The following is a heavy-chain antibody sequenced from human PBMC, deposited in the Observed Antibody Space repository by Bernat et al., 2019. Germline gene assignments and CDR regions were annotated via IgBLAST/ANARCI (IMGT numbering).Heavy chain of an antibody. CDR2: ISVYNGDT. Sequence: QVQLVQSGAEVKKPGASVKVSCKASGYTFNTYGISWVRQASGQGLEWLGWISVYNGDTNNAQKVEGRVTMTTDTSTSTAYMELRSLRSDDTAVYYCARGTMFRGVIITFEYWGQGTLVIVSS. CDR1: GYTFNTYG. J-gene: IGHJ4*02. CDR3: ARGTMFRGVIITFEY. V-gene: IGHV1-18*01. D-gene: IGHD3-10*01.